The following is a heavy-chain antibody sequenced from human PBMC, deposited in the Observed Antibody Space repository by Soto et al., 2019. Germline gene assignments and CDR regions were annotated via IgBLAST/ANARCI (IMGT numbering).Heavy chain of an antibody. CDR2: ISYDGYNQ. CDR1: GFTFSTYG. Sequence: GGSLRLSCAASGFTFSTYGMHWVRQAPGKGLEWVAAISYDGYNQYYGDSVKGRFTISRDNSKNTLYLQMNSLRGEDTAVYYCAKDPETKDYDILTASDNWFDPWGQGTLVTVSS. J-gene: IGHJ5*02. V-gene: IGHV3-30*18. CDR3: AKDPETKDYDILTASDNWFDP. D-gene: IGHD3-9*01.